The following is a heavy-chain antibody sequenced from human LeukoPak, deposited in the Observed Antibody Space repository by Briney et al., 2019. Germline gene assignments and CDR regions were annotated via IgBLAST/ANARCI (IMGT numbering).Heavy chain of an antibody. CDR3: AGEWELPFDY. CDR2: IYSGGST. CDR1: GFTVSSNY. J-gene: IGHJ4*02. V-gene: IGHV3-53*01. D-gene: IGHD1-26*01. Sequence: AGGSLRLSCAASGFTVSSNYMSWVRQAPGKELEWVSVIYSGGSTYYADSVKGRFTISRDNSKNTLYLQMNSLRAEDTAVYYCAGEWELPFDYWGQGTLVTVSS.